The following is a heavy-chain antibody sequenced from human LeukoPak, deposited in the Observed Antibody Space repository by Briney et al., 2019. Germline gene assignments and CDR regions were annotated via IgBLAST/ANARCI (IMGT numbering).Heavy chain of an antibody. CDR1: GIPFSSFG. CDR2: IWYDGSNK. V-gene: IGHV3-30*02. CDR3: ARDHHPRR. J-gene: IGHJ4*02. Sequence: GGSLRLSCAASGIPFSSFGMHWVRQAPGKGLEWVAFIWYDGSNKYYADSVKGRFTISRDNSKNTVYVQMTSLRADDTAVYYCARDHHPRRWGQGTLVTVSS.